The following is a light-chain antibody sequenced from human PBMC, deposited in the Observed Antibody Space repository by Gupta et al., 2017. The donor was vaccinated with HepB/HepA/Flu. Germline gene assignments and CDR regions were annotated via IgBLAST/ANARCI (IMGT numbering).Light chain of an antibody. CDR3: QVWDSFTDHHVV. V-gene: IGLV3-21*02. Sequence: SYLLTPPPSVSVAPGQTASIPCGGNDSGSKSVHWYQQKPGQAPPLVVYGDSDRRSGIPDGCSGGNSGNTATPTTSRVEAGDEADDYCQVWDSFTDHHVVFGGGTKLTVL. CDR1: DSGSKS. J-gene: IGLJ2*01. CDR2: GDS.